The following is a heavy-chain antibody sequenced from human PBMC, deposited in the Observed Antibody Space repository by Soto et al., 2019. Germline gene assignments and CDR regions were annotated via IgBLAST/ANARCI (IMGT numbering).Heavy chain of an antibody. J-gene: IGHJ4*02. CDR1: GFTFDDYA. CDR2: ISCNSGSI. D-gene: IGHD6-19*01. CDR3: AKGSRIAVAGTGPDY. V-gene: IGHV3-9*01. Sequence: GGSLRLSCAASGFTFDDYAMHWVRQDPGKGLEWVSGISCNSGSIGYADSVKGRFTISRDNAKNSLYLQMNSRRAEDTAVYYCAKGSRIAVAGTGPDYWGQGTLVTVSS.